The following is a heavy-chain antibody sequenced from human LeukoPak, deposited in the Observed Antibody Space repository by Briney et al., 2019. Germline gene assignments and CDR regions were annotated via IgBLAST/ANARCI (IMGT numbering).Heavy chain of an antibody. CDR2: ISSSSSTI. CDR1: GFTFSSYS. V-gene: IGHV3-48*01. D-gene: IGHD3-9*01. CDR3: ARGLNDILTGYYYFDY. Sequence: SGGSLRLSCAASGFTFSSYSMNWVRQAPGKGLEWVSYISSSSSTIYYADSVKGRFTISRDNSKNTLYLQMNSLRAEDTAVYYCARGLNDILTGYYYFDYWGQGTLVTVSS. J-gene: IGHJ4*02.